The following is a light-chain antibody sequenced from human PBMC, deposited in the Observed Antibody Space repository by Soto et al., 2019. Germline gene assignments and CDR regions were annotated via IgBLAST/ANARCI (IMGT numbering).Light chain of an antibody. J-gene: IGKJ3*01. Sequence: DIQLTQSPSFLSASVGDRVTITCRASQGISSYLAWYQQKPGKAPKLLIYAASTLQSGVPSRFSGSGSGTEFTLTNSSLQPADLSTYYCQQLNSYPSTFGPGTKVDIK. CDR2: AAS. CDR1: QGISSY. CDR3: QQLNSYPST. V-gene: IGKV1-9*01.